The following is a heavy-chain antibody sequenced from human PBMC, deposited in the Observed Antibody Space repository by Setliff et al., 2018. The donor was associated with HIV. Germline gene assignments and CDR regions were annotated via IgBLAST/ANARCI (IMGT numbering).Heavy chain of an antibody. V-gene: IGHV3-23*01. J-gene: IGHJ6*02. D-gene: IGHD3-22*01. CDR2: IGDK. CDR1: GFTIRSYA. Sequence: GGSLRLSCAASGFTIRSYAMHWVRQAPGKGLEWVSFIGDKEYADSVKGRFTISRDNSKNTLYLQMNSLRAGDTAVYYCAREIVTLYTGGHYLYGIDVWGQGTAVTVSS. CDR3: AREIVTLYTGGHYLYGIDV.